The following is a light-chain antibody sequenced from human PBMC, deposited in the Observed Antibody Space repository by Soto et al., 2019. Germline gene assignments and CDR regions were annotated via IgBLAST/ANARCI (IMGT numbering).Light chain of an antibody. V-gene: IGKV3-20*01. CDR3: QEDGSSPLT. Sequence: EIVLTQSPGALALSPGESATLSCRASQIVNSYFFAWYQQRPGQPPRLLIFNTFARATGVPDQLSGSGSGKDLTLSISGLVPEGVGVYFGQEDGSSPLTFGGGTRVEIK. CDR1: QIVNSYF. CDR2: NTF. J-gene: IGKJ4*01.